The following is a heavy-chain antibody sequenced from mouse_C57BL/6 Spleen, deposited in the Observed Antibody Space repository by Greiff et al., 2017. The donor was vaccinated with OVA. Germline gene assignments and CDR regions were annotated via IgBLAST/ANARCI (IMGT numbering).Heavy chain of an antibody. J-gene: IGHJ2*01. V-gene: IGHV1-64*01. CDR2: IHPNSGST. D-gene: IGHD2-1*01. CDR1: GYTFTSYW. Sequence: VQLQQPGAELVKPGASVKLSCKASGYTFTSYWMHWVKQRPGQGLEWIGMIHPNSGSTNYNEKFKSKATLTVDKSSSTAYMQLSSLTSEDSAVYYCARPYGNYDYFDYWGQGTTLTVSS. CDR3: ARPYGNYDYFDY.